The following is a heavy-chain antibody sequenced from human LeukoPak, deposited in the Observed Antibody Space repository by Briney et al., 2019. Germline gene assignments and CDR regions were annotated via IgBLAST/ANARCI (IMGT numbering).Heavy chain of an antibody. CDR2: IYYSGST. CDR1: GGSISSYY. Sequence: SETLSLTGTVSGGSISSYYWSWIRQPPGKGLEWIGYIYYSGSTNYNPSLKSRVTISVDTSKNQFSLKLSSVTAADTAVYYCARDDGDNDAFDIWGQGTMVTVSS. D-gene: IGHD4-17*01. CDR3: ARDDGDNDAFDI. J-gene: IGHJ3*02. V-gene: IGHV4-59*01.